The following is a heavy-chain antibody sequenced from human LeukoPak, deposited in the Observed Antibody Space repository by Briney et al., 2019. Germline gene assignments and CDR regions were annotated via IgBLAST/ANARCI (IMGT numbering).Heavy chain of an antibody. CDR2: ISAYNGNT. CDR1: GYTFTSYG. J-gene: IGHJ6*02. Sequence: ASVKVSCKASGYTFTSYGISWVRQAPGQGLEWMGWISAYNGNTNYAQKLQGRVTMTTDTSTSTAYMELRSLRSDDMAVYYCARDVVVVKGYYYYGMDVWGQGTTVTVSS. D-gene: IGHD3-22*01. V-gene: IGHV1-18*03. CDR3: ARDVVVVKGYYYYGMDV.